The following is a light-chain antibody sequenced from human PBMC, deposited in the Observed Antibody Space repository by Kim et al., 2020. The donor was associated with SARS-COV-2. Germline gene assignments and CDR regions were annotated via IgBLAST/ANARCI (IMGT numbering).Light chain of an antibody. Sequence: SASPGDKVTITCRATQNIGTYLAWYQQRLGKAPQLLVYAAYSVSNGVPSRFSGSGSGTDFTLTITALQPEDSATYYCQQNFDSPYTFGQGTKLEI. V-gene: IGKV1-39*01. CDR3: QQNFDSPYT. CDR1: QNIGTY. CDR2: AAY. J-gene: IGKJ2*01.